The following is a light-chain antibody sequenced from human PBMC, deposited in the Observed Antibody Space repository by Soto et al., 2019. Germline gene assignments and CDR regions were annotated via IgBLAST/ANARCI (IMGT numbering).Light chain of an antibody. J-gene: IGKJ1*01. CDR2: KAS. Sequence: DAVMTQSPLSLPVALGQPAAISCRSSQSLVYSDGNSYLNWFQQRPGQSPRRLIYKASNRDPGVPDRFSGSASGTDFTLKITRVEAEDVGVYYCMQGTHWPWTFGQGTKVDIK. V-gene: IGKV2-30*01. CDR1: QSLVYSDGNSY. CDR3: MQGTHWPWT.